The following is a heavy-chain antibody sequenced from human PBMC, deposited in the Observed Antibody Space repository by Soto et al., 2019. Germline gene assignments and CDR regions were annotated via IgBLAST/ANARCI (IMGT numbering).Heavy chain of an antibody. CDR3: AKNYQFDS. CDR2: VSTSGVT. Sequence: GSLRLSCAASGFTFSSYAMSWVRQAPGKGLDWVSSVSTSGVTYYADSVKGQFTSSRDNSKNTLYLQLNSLRAEDTAVYYCAKNYQFDSWGQGTRVTVSS. D-gene: IGHD2-2*01. CDR1: GFTFSSYA. J-gene: IGHJ4*02. V-gene: IGHV3-23*01.